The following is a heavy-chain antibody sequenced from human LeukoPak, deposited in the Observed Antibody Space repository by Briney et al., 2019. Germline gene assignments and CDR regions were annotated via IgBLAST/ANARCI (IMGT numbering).Heavy chain of an antibody. CDR1: GYTFTGYY. Sequence: ASVKGSCKASGYTFTGYYMHWVRQAPGQGLEWMGWINPNSGGTNYAQKFQGRVTMTRDTCISTASMELSRLRSDDTAVYYCARVDLYGDLGYWGQGTLVTVSS. V-gene: IGHV1-2*02. CDR3: ARVDLYGDLGY. J-gene: IGHJ4*02. D-gene: IGHD4-17*01. CDR2: INPNSGGT.